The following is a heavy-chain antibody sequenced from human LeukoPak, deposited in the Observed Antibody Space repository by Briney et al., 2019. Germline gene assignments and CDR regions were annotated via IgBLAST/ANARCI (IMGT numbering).Heavy chain of an antibody. Sequence: GGSLRLSCAASGFTFSSYAMSWVRQAPGKGLGWVSAISGSGGSTYYADSVKGRFTISRDNSKNTLYLQMNSLRAEDTAVYYCAKDYYDYIWGSYRGYFDYWGQGTLVTVSS. D-gene: IGHD3-16*02. V-gene: IGHV3-23*01. CDR1: GFTFSSYA. CDR3: AKDYYDYIWGSYRGYFDY. CDR2: ISGSGGST. J-gene: IGHJ4*02.